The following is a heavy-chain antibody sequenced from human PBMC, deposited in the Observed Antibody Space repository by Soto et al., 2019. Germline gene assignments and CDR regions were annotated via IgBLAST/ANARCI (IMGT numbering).Heavy chain of an antibody. Sequence: QITLKESGPTLVKPTQTLTLTCTFSGFSLCTNKVGVGWNRQPPGKALEWLALIYWDDDKRYSPSLKSRLTITKDTSKNQVVLTMTNMDPVDTATYYCAHSHTYYYDSSGYYYRSYYFDYWGQGTLVTVSS. CDR1: GFSLCTNKVG. V-gene: IGHV2-5*02. CDR2: IYWDDDK. J-gene: IGHJ4*02. D-gene: IGHD3-22*01. CDR3: AHSHTYYYDSSGYYYRSYYFDY.